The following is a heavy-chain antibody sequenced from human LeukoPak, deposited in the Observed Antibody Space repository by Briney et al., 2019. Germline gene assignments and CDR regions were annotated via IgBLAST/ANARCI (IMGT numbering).Heavy chain of an antibody. D-gene: IGHD3-10*01. CDR2: IYPGDSDT. CDR1: GYSFANYW. V-gene: IGHV5-51*01. CDR3: VRLASGRALIYFEF. J-gene: IGHJ4*02. Sequence: AESLKISCKGSGYSFANYWTGWVRQTPGKGLEYMALIYPGDSDTRYNPSFRGQVTISADKSISTAYLQWSSLKASDTAMYYCVRLASGRALIYFEFWGQGTLVAVSS.